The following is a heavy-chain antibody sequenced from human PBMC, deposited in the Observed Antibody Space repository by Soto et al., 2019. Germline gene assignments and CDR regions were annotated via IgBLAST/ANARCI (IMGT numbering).Heavy chain of an antibody. CDR1: GDSVSSNSAA. Sequence: PSQTLSLTCAISGDSVSSNSAAWNWIRQSPSRGLEWLGRTYYRSRWYNDYAVSVKSRITINPDTSKNQFSLQLNSVTPEDTAVYYCARGRREQQLVNYYYGMDVWGQGTTVTVSS. J-gene: IGHJ6*02. CDR3: ARGRREQQLVNYYYGMDV. V-gene: IGHV6-1*01. D-gene: IGHD6-13*01. CDR2: TYYRSRWYN.